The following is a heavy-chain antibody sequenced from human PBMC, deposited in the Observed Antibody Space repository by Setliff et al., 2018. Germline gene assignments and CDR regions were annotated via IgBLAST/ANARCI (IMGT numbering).Heavy chain of an antibody. CDR1: GYSFTDYW. CDR3: ARNRVALYDTFDI. D-gene: IGHD5-12*01. J-gene: IGHJ3*02. V-gene: IGHV5-51*01. CDR2: IHPSNSDT. Sequence: GESLKISCKGSGYSFTDYWIGWVRQMPGEGLEWMGIIHPSNSDTVYSPSFQGQVTISADRSITTAYLQWSSLKASDTAIYYCARNRVALYDTFDIWGQGTMVTVSS.